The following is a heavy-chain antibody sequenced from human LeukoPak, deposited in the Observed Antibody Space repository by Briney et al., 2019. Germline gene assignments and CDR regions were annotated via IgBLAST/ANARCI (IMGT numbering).Heavy chain of an antibody. CDR1: GFTFSSYS. D-gene: IGHD2-2*01. Sequence: GGSLRLSCAASGFTFSSYSMNWVRQAPGKGLEWVSSISSSSSYIYYADSVKGRFTISRDNAENSLYLQMNSLRAEDTAVYYCARAGVVPAAIVYYYYYMDVWGKGTTVTVSS. V-gene: IGHV3-21*01. CDR3: ARAGVVPAAIVYYYYYMDV. J-gene: IGHJ6*03. CDR2: ISSSSSYI.